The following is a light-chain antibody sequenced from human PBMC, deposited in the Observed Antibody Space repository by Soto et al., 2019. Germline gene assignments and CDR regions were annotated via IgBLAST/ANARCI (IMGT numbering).Light chain of an antibody. J-gene: IGKJ5*01. V-gene: IGKV3D-7*01. CDR3: QQYNNWPLT. CDR2: DTS. CDR1: QSVGGSS. Sequence: EIVLSQAPSTLTLSXGARATIAGXXSQSVGGSSLAWYQKRLRAAPRLRIYDTSTAAPRIPAPFSGSSSGTDSPLTISSLQYEDFAVYCCQQYNNWPLTFGPGTRLEIK.